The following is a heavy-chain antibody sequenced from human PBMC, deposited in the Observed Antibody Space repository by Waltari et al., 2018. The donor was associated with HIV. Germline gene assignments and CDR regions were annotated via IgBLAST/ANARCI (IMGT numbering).Heavy chain of an antibody. Sequence: QVQLEESGPGLVKPSETLSLTCTVSGGSISSYYWSWIRLPAGKGLEWIGRIYNSGSTNYNPSLKSRVTLSVDTSMNQFSLKLSSVTAADTAVYYCARGLRLGELSLYKYAFDIWGQGTMVTVSS. V-gene: IGHV4-4*07. CDR3: ARGLRLGELSLYKYAFDI. CDR2: IYNSGST. CDR1: GGSISSYY. J-gene: IGHJ3*02. D-gene: IGHD3-16*02.